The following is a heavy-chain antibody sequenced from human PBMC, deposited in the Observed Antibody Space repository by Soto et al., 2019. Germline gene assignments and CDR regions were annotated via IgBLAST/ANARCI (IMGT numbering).Heavy chain of an antibody. D-gene: IGHD3-22*01. CDR3: ARVYDTVGSDGMDV. CDR1: GDSISRYY. J-gene: IGHJ6*02. CDR2: IYYSGST. Sequence: QVQLQESGPGLVKPSETLALTCTVSGDSISRYYWSWSRQPPGKGLEWIGHIYYSGSTNYNPSLKSRVTISVDTSKGLFTLKLSSVTAADTAVYYCARVYDTVGSDGMDVWGQGTTVTVSS. V-gene: IGHV4-59*01.